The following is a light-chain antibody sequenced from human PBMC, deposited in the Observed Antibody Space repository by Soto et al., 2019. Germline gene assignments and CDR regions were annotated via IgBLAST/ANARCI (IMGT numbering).Light chain of an antibody. V-gene: IGLV2-14*01. CDR3: SSYTNINARACV. J-gene: IGLJ1*01. CDR1: SGDIGSYNR. CDR2: EVT. Sequence: SARTQPASVSGSPGQSITISCTGTSGDIGSYNRVSWYQQHPGKAPKLIIYEVTDRPSGVSNRFSGSKSGNTASLTISGFQAEDEAEYYCSSYTNINARACVFGTGTKVTVL.